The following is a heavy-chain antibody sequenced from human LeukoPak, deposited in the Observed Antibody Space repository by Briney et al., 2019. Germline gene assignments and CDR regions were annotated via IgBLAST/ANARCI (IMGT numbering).Heavy chain of an antibody. CDR1: GFTFTTYW. V-gene: IGHV3-74*01. J-gene: IGHJ3*01. D-gene: IGHD3/OR15-3a*01. CDR2: IDNDGSST. CDR3: ARGGLAHAFDL. Sequence: PGGSLRLSCAASGFTFTTYWMHWVRQTAGKGLVWVSRIDNDGSSTIYADSVKGRFTISRDNAKNTVYLQMNNLRAEDTGFYHCARGGLAHAFDLWGQGTMVTVSS.